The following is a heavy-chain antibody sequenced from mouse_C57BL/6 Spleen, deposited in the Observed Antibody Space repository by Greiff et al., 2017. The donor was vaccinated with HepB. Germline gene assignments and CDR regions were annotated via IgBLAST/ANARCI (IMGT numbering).Heavy chain of an antibody. CDR3: ARSGGQLRPFSY. J-gene: IGHJ3*01. Sequence: QVQLQQSGAELARPGASVKMSCKASGYTFTSYTMHWVKQRPGQGLEWIGYINPSSGYTKYNQKFKDKATLTADKSSSTAYMQLSSLTSEDSAVYYCARSGGQLRPFSYWGQGTLVTVSA. CDR1: GYTFTSYT. V-gene: IGHV1-4*01. CDR2: INPSSGYT. D-gene: IGHD3-2*02.